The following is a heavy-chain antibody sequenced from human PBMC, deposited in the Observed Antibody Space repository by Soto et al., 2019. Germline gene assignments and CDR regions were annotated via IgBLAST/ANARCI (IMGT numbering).Heavy chain of an antibody. CDR3: AKSGIAVAGDYLDY. CDR2: INRSRST. D-gene: IGHD6-19*01. V-gene: IGHV4-59*12. CDR1: GGSISHYY. Sequence: LTCTVSGGSISHYYWSWIRQPPGKGLEWIGCINRSRSTNHNPSLKSRVTISVDTSKNQFSLKLNSVTAADTAVYYCAKSGIAVAGDYLDYWGQGTLVTVSS. J-gene: IGHJ4*02.